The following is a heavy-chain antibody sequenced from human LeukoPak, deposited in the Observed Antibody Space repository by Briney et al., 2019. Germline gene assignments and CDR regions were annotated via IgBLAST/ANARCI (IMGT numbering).Heavy chain of an antibody. CDR2: IYSGGST. CDR3: ARLNSGSYFDY. D-gene: IGHD1-26*01. J-gene: IGHJ4*02. Sequence: GRSLRLSCTVSGFTFGDYAVSWFRQAPGKGLEWVSVIYSGGSTYYADSVKGRFTISRHNSKNTLYLQMNSLRAEDTAVYYCARLNSGSYFDYWGQGTLVTVSS. CDR1: GFTFGDYA. V-gene: IGHV3-53*04.